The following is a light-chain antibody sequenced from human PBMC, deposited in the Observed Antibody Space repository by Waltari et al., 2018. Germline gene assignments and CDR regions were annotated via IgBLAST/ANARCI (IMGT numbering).Light chain of an antibody. CDR3: QQYNNWPPWT. V-gene: IGKV3-15*01. CDR1: QSVSSN. J-gene: IGKJ2*02. Sequence: ELVMTQSPATLSVSPGERATLSCRPSQSVSSNLAWYQQTPGQAPRLLIYGASTRATGIPARFSGSGSGTEFTLTISSLQSEDVAVYYCQQYNNWPPWTFGQGTKLEIK. CDR2: GAS.